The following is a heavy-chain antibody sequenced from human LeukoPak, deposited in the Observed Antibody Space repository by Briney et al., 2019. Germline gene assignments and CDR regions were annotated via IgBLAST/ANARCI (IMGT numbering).Heavy chain of an antibody. J-gene: IGHJ4*02. CDR1: GYTFTGYY. CDR2: INPNSGGT. D-gene: IGHD2-2*01. V-gene: IGHV1-2*06. CDR3: ARNWGGVVPAAIDY. Sequence: ASEKVSCKASGYTFTGYYMHWVRQAPGQGLEWMGRINPNSGGTNYAQKFQGRVTMTRDTSISTAYMELSRLRSDDTAVYYCARNWGGVVPAAIDYWGQGTLVTVSS.